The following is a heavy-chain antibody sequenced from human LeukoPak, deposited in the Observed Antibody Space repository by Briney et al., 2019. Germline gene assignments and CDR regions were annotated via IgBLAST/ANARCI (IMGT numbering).Heavy chain of an antibody. CDR3: ATDSPETAAFDY. J-gene: IGHJ4*02. Sequence: GGSLRLSCTASGFSFSTYSMNWVHQAPGKGLEWVSYIVGSSSNIYYADSVKGRFTISRDNAKNSLYLQMDSLRAEDTAVYYCATDSPETAAFDYWGQGTLVTVSS. D-gene: IGHD1-1*01. V-gene: IGHV3-48*04. CDR2: IVGSSSNI. CDR1: GFSFSTYS.